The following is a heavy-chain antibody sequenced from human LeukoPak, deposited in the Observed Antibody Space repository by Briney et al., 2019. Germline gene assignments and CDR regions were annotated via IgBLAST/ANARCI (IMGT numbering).Heavy chain of an antibody. CDR2: IYYIGST. CDR1: GGSISSYY. J-gene: IGHJ4*02. V-gene: IGHV4-59*01. D-gene: IGHD5-24*01. CDR3: ARNTKGMATPDE. Sequence: SETLFLTCTVSGGSISSYYWSWIRQPPGKGLEWIGCIYYIGSTNYNPSLKSRVTTSVDTSKNQFSLELTSLTAADTAVYYCARNTKGMATPDEWGQGTLVTVSS.